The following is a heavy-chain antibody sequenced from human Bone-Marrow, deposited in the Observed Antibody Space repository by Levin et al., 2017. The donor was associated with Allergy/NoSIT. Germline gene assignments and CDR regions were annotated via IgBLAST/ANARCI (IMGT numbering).Heavy chain of an antibody. CDR2: ISGGSTYI. V-gene: IGHV3-21*01. CDR1: GFTFSDYT. CDR3: ARAQFGSTGALGLDY. J-gene: IGHJ4*02. D-gene: IGHD2-2*01. Sequence: SCAASGFTFSDYTLNWVRQAPGKGLEWVSSISGGSTYINYADSLKGRFTISRDNARNSLYLHLDSLGAEDTAIYYCARAQFGSTGALGLDYWGQGTVVTVSS.